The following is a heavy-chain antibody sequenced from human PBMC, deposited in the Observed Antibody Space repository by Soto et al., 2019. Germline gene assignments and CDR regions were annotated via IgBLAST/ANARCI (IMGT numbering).Heavy chain of an antibody. CDR3: VRVIVVVPGTGWFDP. J-gene: IGHJ5*02. Sequence: QVQLVESGGGVVQPGTSLRLSCAASGFTFSSYHMHWVRQAPGKGLEWVALISYDGSDKYYADSVKGRFIISRDNSKDTLSLQMNSLRAEDTAVYDCVRVIVVVPGTGWFDPWGQGTRVTVSS. CDR1: GFTFSSYH. D-gene: IGHD2-15*01. V-gene: IGHV3-30*03. CDR2: ISYDGSDK.